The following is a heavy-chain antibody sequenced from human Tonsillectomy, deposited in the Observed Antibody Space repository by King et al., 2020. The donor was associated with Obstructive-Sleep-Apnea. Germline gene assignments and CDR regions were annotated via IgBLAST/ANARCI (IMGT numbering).Heavy chain of an antibody. D-gene: IGHD3-9*01. CDR3: ASTHYDILTGPPDAFDI. Sequence: QLQESGPGLVKPSETLSLTCTVSGGSISSYYWSWIRQPPGKGLEWIGYIYYSGSTNYNPSLKSLVTISVDTSKNQFSLKLSSVTAADTAVYYCASTHYDILTGPPDAFDIWGQGTMVTVSS. CDR2: IYYSGST. V-gene: IGHV4-59*01. J-gene: IGHJ3*02. CDR1: GGSISSYY.